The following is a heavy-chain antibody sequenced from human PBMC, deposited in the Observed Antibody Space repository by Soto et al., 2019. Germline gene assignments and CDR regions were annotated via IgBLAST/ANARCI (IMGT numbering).Heavy chain of an antibody. J-gene: IGHJ3*02. V-gene: IGHV1-46*01. CDR1: GYTFTSYY. CDR3: ARDEVVVIRGTAFDI. CDR2: INPSGGST. D-gene: IGHD3-22*01. Sequence: QVQLVQSGAEVKKPGASVKVSCKASGYTFTSYYMHWVRQAPGQGLEWMGIINPSGGSTSYAQKFKGRVTMTRDTSTSTVYMELSSLRSEDTAVYYCARDEVVVIRGTAFDIWGQGTMVTVSS.